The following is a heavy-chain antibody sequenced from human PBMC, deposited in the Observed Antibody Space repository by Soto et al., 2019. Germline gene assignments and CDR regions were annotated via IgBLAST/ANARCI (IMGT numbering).Heavy chain of an antibody. CDR3: ARDWGSVWHYGMDV. CDR2: ISSSSSYI. D-gene: IGHD6-19*01. Sequence: GGSLRLSCAASGFTFSSYSMNWVRQAPGKGLEWVSSISSSSSYIYYADSVKGRFTISRDNAKNSLYLQMNSLRAEDTAVYYCARDWGSVWHYGMDVWGQGTTVTVSS. J-gene: IGHJ6*02. V-gene: IGHV3-21*01. CDR1: GFTFSSYS.